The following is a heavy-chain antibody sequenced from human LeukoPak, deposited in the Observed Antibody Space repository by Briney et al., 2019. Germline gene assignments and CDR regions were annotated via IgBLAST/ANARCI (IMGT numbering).Heavy chain of an antibody. CDR2: IIPILGIA. D-gene: IGHD3-3*01. Sequence: GASVKVSCKASGGTFSSYTISWVRQAPGQGLEWMGRIIPILGIANYAQKFQGRVTITADKSTSTAYMELSGLRSEDTAVYYCAMTIFGVVIIAGWFDPWGQGTLVTVSS. V-gene: IGHV1-69*02. J-gene: IGHJ5*02. CDR1: GGTFSSYT. CDR3: AMTIFGVVIIAGWFDP.